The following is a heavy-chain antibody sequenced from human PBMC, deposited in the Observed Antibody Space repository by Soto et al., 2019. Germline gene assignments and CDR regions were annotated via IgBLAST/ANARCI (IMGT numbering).Heavy chain of an antibody. J-gene: IGHJ6*02. CDR3: ARARYSGYVDYYYYYGMDV. V-gene: IGHV1-69*13. CDR2: IIPIFGTA. CDR1: GGTFSSYA. D-gene: IGHD5-12*01. Sequence: SVKVSCKASGGTFSSYAISWVRQAPGQGLEWMGGIIPIFGTANYAQKFRGRVTITADESTSTAYMELSSLRSEDTAVYYCARARYSGYVDYYYYYGMDVWGQGTTVTVSS.